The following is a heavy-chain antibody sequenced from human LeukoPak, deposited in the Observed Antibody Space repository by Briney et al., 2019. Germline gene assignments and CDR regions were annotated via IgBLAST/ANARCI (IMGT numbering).Heavy chain of an antibody. D-gene: IGHD3-22*01. CDR3: ARDDSSGYYFDY. CDR1: GFILSSYS. CDR2: ISSSGKI. Sequence: GGSLRLSCAASGFILSSYSMAWVRQAPGKGLEWLSYISSSGKIWYADSVKGRFTVSRDNAKNSLYLQMNSLRDEDTAVFYCARDDSSGYYFDYWGQGTLVTVSS. J-gene: IGHJ4*02. V-gene: IGHV3-48*02.